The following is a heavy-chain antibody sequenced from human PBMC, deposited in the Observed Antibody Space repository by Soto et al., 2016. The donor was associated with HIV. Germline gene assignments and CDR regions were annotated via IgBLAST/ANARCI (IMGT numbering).Heavy chain of an antibody. Sequence: EVQLVESGGGLVQPGGSLRVSCAASGFTFISHSMNWVRQAPGKGLEWVSYISSGSTTIYYADSVKGRFTVSRDNAKNSLYLQMNSLRAEDTAVYYCARTGGWYQLLSAFDIVGPRDNGHRLF. CDR2: ISSGSTTI. J-gene: IGHJ3*02. D-gene: IGHD2-2*01. CDR1: GFTFISHS. CDR3: ARTGGWYQLLSAFDI. V-gene: IGHV3-48*01.